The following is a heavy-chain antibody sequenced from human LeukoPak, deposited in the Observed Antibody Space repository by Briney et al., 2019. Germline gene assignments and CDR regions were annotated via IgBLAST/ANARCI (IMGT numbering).Heavy chain of an antibody. Sequence: GGSLRLSCAASGFNFNAYAMTWVRQAPGKGLEWVSVIGSDGGGIQYADSVKGRFSVSRDNSKNTLYLQMNSLRAEDTAVYYCAREQGLYYDFWSGYYFDYWGQGTLVTVSS. D-gene: IGHD3-3*01. CDR1: GFNFNAYA. J-gene: IGHJ4*02. CDR3: AREQGLYYDFWSGYYFDY. V-gene: IGHV3-23*01. CDR2: IGSDGGGI.